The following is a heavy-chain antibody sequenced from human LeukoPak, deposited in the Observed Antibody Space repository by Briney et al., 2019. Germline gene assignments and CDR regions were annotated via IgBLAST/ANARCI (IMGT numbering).Heavy chain of an antibody. V-gene: IGHV4-38-2*01. J-gene: IGHJ4*02. CDR2: IYHSGST. D-gene: IGHD3-22*01. CDR3: ARAWDSSGYVDY. CDR1: GYSIRSGYY. Sequence: SETLSLTCAVSGYSIRSGYYWGRIRQPPGKGLEWIGSIYHSGSTYYNPSLKSRVTISVDTSKKQFSLKLTSVTAADTAVYYCARAWDSSGYVDYWGQGTLVTVSS.